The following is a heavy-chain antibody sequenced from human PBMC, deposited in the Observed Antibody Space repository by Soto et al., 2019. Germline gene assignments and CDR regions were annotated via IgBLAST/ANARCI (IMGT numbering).Heavy chain of an antibody. CDR2: FSAYNGNT. CDR1: GYTFTNDG. D-gene: IGHD2-21*02. CDR3: GRARCDFPRAVGY. J-gene: IGHJ4*02. V-gene: IGHV1-18*01. Sequence: QVHLVQSGAEVKQPGASVKVSCKASGYTFTNDGIIWVRQAPGQGLEWMGWFSAYNGNTNYVQKLQGRVPMTTETSTSTTYMELRTLRSDDTAVYYCGRARCDFPRAVGYWGQGTLGTVSS.